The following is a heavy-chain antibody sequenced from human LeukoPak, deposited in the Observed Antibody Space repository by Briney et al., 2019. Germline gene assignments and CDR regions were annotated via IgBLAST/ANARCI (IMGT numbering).Heavy chain of an antibody. Sequence: PSETLSLXCTVSGGSSSSYYWSWIRQPPGKGLEWIGYIYYSGSTNYNPSLKSRVTISVDTSKNQFSLKLSSVTAADTAVYYCARGADEAHYWGQGTLVTVSS. V-gene: IGHV4-59*01. D-gene: IGHD5-24*01. CDR2: IYYSGST. J-gene: IGHJ4*02. CDR1: GGSSSSYY. CDR3: ARGADEAHY.